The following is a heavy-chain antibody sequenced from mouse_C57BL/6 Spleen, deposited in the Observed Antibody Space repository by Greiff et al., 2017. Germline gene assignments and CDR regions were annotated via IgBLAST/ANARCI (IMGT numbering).Heavy chain of an antibody. J-gene: IGHJ4*01. CDR1: GYSFTDYN. D-gene: IGHD1-1*01. CDR2: INPNYGTT. CDR3: ARRGYYYGSSYGPYYAMDY. Sequence: VQLQQSGPELVKPGASVKISCKASGYSFTDYNMNWVKQSNGKSLEWIGVINPNYGTTSYNQKFKGKATLTVDQASSTAYMQRNSLTSEDSAVYYCARRGYYYGSSYGPYYAMDYWGQGTSVTVSS. V-gene: IGHV1-39*01.